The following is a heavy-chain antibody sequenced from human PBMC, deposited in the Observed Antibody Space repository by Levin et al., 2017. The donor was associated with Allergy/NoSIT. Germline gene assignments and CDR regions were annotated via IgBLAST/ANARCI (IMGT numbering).Heavy chain of an antibody. D-gene: IGHD6-6*01. CDR3: ASDGSYDTLDI. CDR1: GFTFSGYT. V-gene: IGHV3-21*01. J-gene: IGHJ3*02. Sequence: GESLKISCAASGFTFSGYTLNWVRQAPGKGLEWVSSISSSSTYIYYADSLKGRFTISRDDAKNSLSLQMNSLRVEDTAVDYCASDGSYDTLDIWGQGTMVTVSS. CDR2: ISSSSTYI.